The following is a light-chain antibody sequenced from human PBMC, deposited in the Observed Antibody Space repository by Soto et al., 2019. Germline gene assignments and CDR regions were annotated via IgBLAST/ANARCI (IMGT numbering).Light chain of an antibody. CDR2: GAS. CDR1: QRVSSGY. Sequence: EFVFSQSPCTLSLSPGEIATLSCRASQRVSSGYLAWYQQKPGQAPRLLIYGASSRATGIPDRFSGSGSGTDFTLTISRLEPEDFAVYYCQQYGSSRKTFGQGTKVDIK. V-gene: IGKV3-20*01. CDR3: QQYGSSRKT. J-gene: IGKJ1*01.